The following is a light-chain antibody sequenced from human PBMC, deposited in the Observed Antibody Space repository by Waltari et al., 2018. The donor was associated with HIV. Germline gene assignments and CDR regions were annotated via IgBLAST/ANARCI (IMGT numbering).Light chain of an antibody. Sequence: QPVLPQPPHAPGPPGRRAPTPCPGTAPTFGRNIVYWYQQLPGTAPKLLIYSNNQRPSGVPDRFSGSKSGTSASLAISGLQSEDEADYYCASWDGSLSAWVFGGGTKLTVL. CDR1: APTFGRNI. CDR3: ASWDGSLSAWV. J-gene: IGLJ3*02. V-gene: IGLV1-44*01. CDR2: SNN.